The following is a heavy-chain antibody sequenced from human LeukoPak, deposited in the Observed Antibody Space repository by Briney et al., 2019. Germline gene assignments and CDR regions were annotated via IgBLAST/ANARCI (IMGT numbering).Heavy chain of an antibody. J-gene: IGHJ5*02. CDR3: ARHVIIHWFDP. V-gene: IGHV4-39*01. CDR1: GGSISSSSYY. D-gene: IGHD3-3*01. CDR2: ISYSGSP. Sequence: SETLSLTCTVSGGSISSSSYYWGWIRQPPGKGLEWIGSISYSGSPYYNPSLKSRVTISVDTSNNQFSLKLSSVTAADTAVYYCARHVIIHWFDPWGQGTLVTVSS.